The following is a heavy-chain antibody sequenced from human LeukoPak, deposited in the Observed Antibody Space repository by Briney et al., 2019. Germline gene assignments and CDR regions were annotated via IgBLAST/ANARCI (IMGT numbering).Heavy chain of an antibody. CDR3: ARDLDRRGYSYGHDY. D-gene: IGHD5-18*01. V-gene: IGHV1-46*01. CDR2: INPSGGST. J-gene: IGHJ4*02. CDR1: GYTFTSYY. Sequence: ASVTVSFTASGYTFTSYYMHWVRQAPGQGLEWMGLINPSGGSTSYAQKFQGRVTMTRDTSTSTVYMELSSLRSEDTAVYYCARDLDRRGYSYGHDYWGQGTLVTVSS.